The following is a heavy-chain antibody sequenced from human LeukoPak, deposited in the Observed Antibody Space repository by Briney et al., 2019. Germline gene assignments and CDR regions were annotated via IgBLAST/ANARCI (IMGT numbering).Heavy chain of an antibody. J-gene: IGHJ4*02. Sequence: GGSLRLSCAASGFTFRNYVIHWVRQAPGKGLEWVSSISSSSGYIYYSDSVKGRFTISRDNAKNSLYLQMNSLRAEDTAVYYCAKEVYGDYVGVVRGLDYWGQGTLVTVSS. D-gene: IGHD4-17*01. CDR1: GFTFRNYV. CDR2: ISSSSGYI. CDR3: AKEVYGDYVGVVRGLDY. V-gene: IGHV3-21*01.